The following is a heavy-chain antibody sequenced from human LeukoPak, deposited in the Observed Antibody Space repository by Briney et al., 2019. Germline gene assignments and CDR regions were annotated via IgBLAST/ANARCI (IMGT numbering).Heavy chain of an antibody. V-gene: IGHV4-59*01. D-gene: IGHD4-17*01. J-gene: IGHJ4*02. CDR1: GGSISSYY. CDR3: ARDSGDGAVTGGFDY. CDR2: IYYSGST. Sequence: SETLSLTCTVSGGSISSYYWSWIRQPPGKGLEWVGYIYYSGSTNYNPSLKSRVTISVDTSKNQFSLKLSSVTAADTAVYYCARDSGDGAVTGGFDYWGQGTLVTVSS.